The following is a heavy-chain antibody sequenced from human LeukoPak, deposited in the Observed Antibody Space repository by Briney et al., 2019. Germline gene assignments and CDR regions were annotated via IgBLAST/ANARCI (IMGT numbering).Heavy chain of an antibody. Sequence: SENLSLNSTVSGGSISSYYWSWLRQPPGQGLEWNVYIFYSGSTNYHPSLKSRVTISVDTSKNQLSLKLSSVTAADTAVYYCARGEYSYVPYYFDYWGQGTLVTVSS. J-gene: IGHJ4*02. CDR1: GGSISSYY. CDR2: IFYSGST. CDR3: ARGEYSYVPYYFDY. D-gene: IGHD5-18*01. V-gene: IGHV4-59*01.